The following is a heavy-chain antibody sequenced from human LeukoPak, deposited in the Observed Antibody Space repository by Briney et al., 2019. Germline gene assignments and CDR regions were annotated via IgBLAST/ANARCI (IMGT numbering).Heavy chain of an antibody. D-gene: IGHD3-9*01. Sequence: SETLSLTCAVYGGSFSDFFWTWVRQPPGKGLEWMGEINHSGDTKYNPSLKSRVPTSVDTSNNQLSLNLISVPAADTAVYYCARGRVSPSYDVLTGSYRPTYYFDYWGQGTLVTVSS. J-gene: IGHJ4*02. V-gene: IGHV4-34*01. CDR3: ARGRVSPSYDVLTGSYRPTYYFDY. CDR2: INHSGDT. CDR1: GGSFSDFF.